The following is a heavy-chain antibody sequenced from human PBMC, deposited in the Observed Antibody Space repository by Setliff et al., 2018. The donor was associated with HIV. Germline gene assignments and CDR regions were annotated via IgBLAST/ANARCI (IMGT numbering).Heavy chain of an antibody. CDR1: GGSISSYY. CDR2: IYYSGNT. D-gene: IGHD3-10*01. Sequence: PSETLSLTCSVSGGSISSYYWSWIRQPPGKGLEWIGYIYYSGNTYYNPSLKSRVTISVDTSKNQFSLNLSSVTAADTAIYYCVRGGRRRGFYYFGMDVWGQGTTVTVSS. J-gene: IGHJ6*02. V-gene: IGHV4-59*12. CDR3: VRGGRRRGFYYFGMDV.